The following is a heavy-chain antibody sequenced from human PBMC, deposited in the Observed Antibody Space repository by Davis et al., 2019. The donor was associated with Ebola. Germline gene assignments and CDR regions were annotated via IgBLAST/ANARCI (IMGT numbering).Heavy chain of an antibody. CDR2: INPSGGST. J-gene: IGHJ6*02. D-gene: IGHD3-3*01. CDR3: AREGSPRFGVDV. CDR1: GYTFTRYY. V-gene: IGHV1-46*01. Sequence: SVKVSCKASGYTFTRYYMHWVRQAPGQGLEWMGIINPSGGSTNYAQKFQGRVTMTRDTSTSTVYMELSSLRSEDTAVYYCAREGSPRFGVDVWGQGTTVTVSS.